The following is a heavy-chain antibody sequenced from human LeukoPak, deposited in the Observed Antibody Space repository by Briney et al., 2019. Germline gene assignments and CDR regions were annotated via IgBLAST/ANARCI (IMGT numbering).Heavy chain of an antibody. V-gene: IGHV4-59*01. D-gene: IGHD6-13*01. CDR2: IYHSGGT. CDR1: GDSISSYY. J-gene: IGHJ4*02. Sequence: LETLSLTCTVSGDSISSYYWSWIRQPPGKGLEWIGYIYHSGGTNYNPSLKSRVTISADTSKDQFSLKLASVTAADTAVYYCATGYSSTWYYFDYWGQGTLVTVSS. CDR3: ATGYSSTWYYFDY.